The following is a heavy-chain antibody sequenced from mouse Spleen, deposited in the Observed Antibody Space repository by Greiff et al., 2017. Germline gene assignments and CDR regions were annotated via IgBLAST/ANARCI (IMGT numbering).Heavy chain of an antibody. V-gene: IGHV1-42*01. CDR1: GYSFTGYY. J-gene: IGHJ4*01. CDR2: INPSTGGT. D-gene: IGHD3-2*01. Sequence: VQLKQSGPELVKPGASVKISCKASGYSFTGYYMNWVKQSPEKSLEWIGEINPSTGGTTYNQKFKAKATLTVDKSSSTAYMQLKSLTSEDSAVYYCARGQLGLTYWGQGTSVTVSS. CDR3: ARGQLGLTY.